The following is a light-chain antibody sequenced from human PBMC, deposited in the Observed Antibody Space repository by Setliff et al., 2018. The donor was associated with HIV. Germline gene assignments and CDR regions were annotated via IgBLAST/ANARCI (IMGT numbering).Light chain of an antibody. Sequence: QSALTQPAPVSGSPGQSITISCTGTSSDVGGYNYVSWYQQHPGKAPKLMIYDVSKRPSGVSNRFSGSKSGNTASLTISGLQAEDEADYYCSSYTSSSTRVFGTGTKVTV. J-gene: IGLJ1*01. V-gene: IGLV2-14*01. CDR2: DVS. CDR1: SSDVGGYNY. CDR3: SSYTSSSTRV.